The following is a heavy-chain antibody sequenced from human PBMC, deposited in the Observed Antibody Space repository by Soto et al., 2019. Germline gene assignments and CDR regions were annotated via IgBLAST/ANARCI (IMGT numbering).Heavy chain of an antibody. CDR2: IYYKSRWYN. CDR3: ARDWGYDPDPTYYYGMDV. D-gene: IGHD5-12*01. J-gene: IGHJ6*02. V-gene: IGHV6-1*01. Sequence: SQTLSLTCAISGDTVSTNTASWNWIRQSPSRGLEWLGRIYYKSRWYNDYSESLQSRIAIIPDTSRNQFSLQLNSVITEDTAVYYCARDWGYDPDPTYYYGMDVWGQGTKVTVSS. CDR1: GDTVSTNTAS.